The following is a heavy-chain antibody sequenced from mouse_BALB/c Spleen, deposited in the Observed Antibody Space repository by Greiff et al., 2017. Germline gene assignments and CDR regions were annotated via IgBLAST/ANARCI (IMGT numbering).Heavy chain of an antibody. CDR2: IYPGSGST. V-gene: IGHV1S22*01. Sequence: LKQPGSELVRPGASVKLSCKASGYTFTSYWMHWVKQRPGQGLEWIGNIYPGSGSTNYDEKFKSKATLTVDTSSSTAYMQLSSLTSEDSAVYYCTRGGLRQFAYWGQGTLVTVSA. CDR3: TRGGLRQFAY. CDR1: GYTFTSYW. D-gene: IGHD2-4*01. J-gene: IGHJ3*01.